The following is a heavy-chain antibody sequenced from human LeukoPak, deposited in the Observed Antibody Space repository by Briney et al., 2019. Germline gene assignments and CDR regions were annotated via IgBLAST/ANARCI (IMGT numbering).Heavy chain of an antibody. CDR3: AGDPGDDY. CDR1: GGSVSSGSYY. Sequence: SETLSLTCTVSGGSVSSGSYYWSWIRQPPGKGLEWIGYIYYSGSTNYNPSLKSRVTISVDTSKNQFSLKLSSVTAADTAVYYCAGDPGDDYWGQGTLVTVSS. V-gene: IGHV4-61*01. J-gene: IGHJ4*02. D-gene: IGHD7-27*01. CDR2: IYYSGST.